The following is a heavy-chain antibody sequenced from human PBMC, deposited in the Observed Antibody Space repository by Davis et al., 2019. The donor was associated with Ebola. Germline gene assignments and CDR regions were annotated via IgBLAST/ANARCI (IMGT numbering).Heavy chain of an antibody. Sequence: PSETLSLTCTVSVGSISSYYWSWIRQPPGKGLEWIGYVYYSGSTNYNPSLKSRVTISVDTSKNQFSLKQSSVTAADTAVYYCARGRNWFDPWGQGTLVTVSS. V-gene: IGHV4-59*01. CDR1: VGSISSYY. CDR3: ARGRNWFDP. J-gene: IGHJ5*02. CDR2: VYYSGST.